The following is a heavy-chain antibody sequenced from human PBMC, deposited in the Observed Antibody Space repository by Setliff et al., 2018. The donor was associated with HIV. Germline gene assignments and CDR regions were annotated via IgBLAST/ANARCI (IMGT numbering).Heavy chain of an antibody. V-gene: IGHV4-59*01. CDR2: FYYGGST. CDR1: GGSISFYY. CDR3: ARARLLGGFLS. Sequence: SETLSLTCSISGGSISFYYWNWIRQTPGKRLEWIGFFYYGGSTDYNPALKNRVAISVDTSRNRVSLKMTSVTAADTAVYYCARARLLGGFLSWGRGALVTVSS. D-gene: IGHD7-27*01. J-gene: IGHJ5*02.